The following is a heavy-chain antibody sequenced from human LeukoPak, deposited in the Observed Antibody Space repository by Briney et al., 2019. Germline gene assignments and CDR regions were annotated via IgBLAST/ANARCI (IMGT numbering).Heavy chain of an antibody. D-gene: IGHD2-2*01. CDR1: GGSISSSSYY. J-gene: IGHJ6*02. Sequence: SSETLSLTCTVSGGSISSSSYYWGWIRQPPGKGLEWIGSIYYSGSTYYNPSLKSRVTISVDTSKNQFSLKLSPVTAADTAVYYCASGLGYCSSTSCYPHYYYGMDVWGQGTTVTVSS. CDR2: IYYSGST. V-gene: IGHV4-39*07. CDR3: ASGLGYCSSTSCYPHYYYGMDV.